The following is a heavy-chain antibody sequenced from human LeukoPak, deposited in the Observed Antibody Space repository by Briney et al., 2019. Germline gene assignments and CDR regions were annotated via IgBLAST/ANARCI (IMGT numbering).Heavy chain of an antibody. CDR2: VNPNSGGT. Sequence: ASVKVSCKASGYTFTGYYMHWVRQAPGQGLEWMGWVNPNSGGTNYAHKVQGRVTMTRDTSISTAYMELSRLRSDDTAVYYCARVGSRIVGATKILDYWGQGTLVTVSS. J-gene: IGHJ4*02. CDR3: ARVGSRIVGATKILDY. CDR1: GYTFTGYY. V-gene: IGHV1-2*02. D-gene: IGHD1-26*01.